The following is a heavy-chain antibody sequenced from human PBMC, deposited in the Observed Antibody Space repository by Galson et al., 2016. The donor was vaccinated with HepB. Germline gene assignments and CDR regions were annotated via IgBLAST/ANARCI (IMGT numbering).Heavy chain of an antibody. CDR2: IYHSGST. CDR3: AIIGYCSGGSCYGRDY. V-gene: IGHV4-34*01. J-gene: IGHJ4*02. Sequence: SETLSLTCAVYGGSFRGFFWNWIRQSPGNGLEWIGEIYHSGSTNYNPSLKSRVTISVDKSKNQFSLRLSSVTAADTAVYDCAIIGYCSGGSCYGRDYWGQGTLVTVSS. CDR1: GGSFRGFF. D-gene: IGHD2-15*01.